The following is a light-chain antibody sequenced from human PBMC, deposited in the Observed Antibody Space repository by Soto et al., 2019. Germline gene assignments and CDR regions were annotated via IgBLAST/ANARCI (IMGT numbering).Light chain of an antibody. CDR2: GAS. J-gene: IGKJ2*01. Sequence: EIVLTQSPGTLSLSPGERATLSCRASQSVSSSDLAWYQQKPGQAPRLLVYGASTRATGIPARFSGSGSGLDFTLTISSLQSEDFAVYFCQQYNRWPGTFGQGTKVDIK. V-gene: IGKV3-15*01. CDR1: QSVSSSD. CDR3: QQYNRWPGT.